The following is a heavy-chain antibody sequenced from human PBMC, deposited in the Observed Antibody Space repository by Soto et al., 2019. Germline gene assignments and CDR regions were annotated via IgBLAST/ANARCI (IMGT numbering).Heavy chain of an antibody. D-gene: IGHD2-2*01. J-gene: IGHJ6*02. CDR1: GGTFSSYA. CDR2: IIPIFGTA. Sequence: QVQLVQSGAEVKKPGSSVKVSCKASGGTFSSYAISWVRQAPGQRLEWMGGIIPIFGTANYAQKFQGRVTITADESTSTAYMELSSLRSEDTAVYYCARSLEDIVVVPAAIPYYYYGMDVWGQGTTVTVSS. CDR3: ARSLEDIVVVPAAIPYYYYGMDV. V-gene: IGHV1-69*01.